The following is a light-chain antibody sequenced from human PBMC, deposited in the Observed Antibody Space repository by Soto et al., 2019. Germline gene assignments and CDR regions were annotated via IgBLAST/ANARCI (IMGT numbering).Light chain of an antibody. CDR1: HSVSRTY. Sequence: EIVLTQSPGTLSLSPGERATLSFRASHSVSRTYLAWYQQKPGQAPRLLIYGTSDRATGTQDRFSGSGSGTEFTLTIRRLEPEDSAVYYCKQFDDSVTFGQGTRLEIK. V-gene: IGKV3-20*01. CDR3: KQFDDSVT. J-gene: IGKJ5*01. CDR2: GTS.